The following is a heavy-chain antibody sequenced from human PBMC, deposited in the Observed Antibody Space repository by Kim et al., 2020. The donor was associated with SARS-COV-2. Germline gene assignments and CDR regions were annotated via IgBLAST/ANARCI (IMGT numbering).Heavy chain of an antibody. Sequence: SETLSLTCSVSGVSLSHKYWSWIRQPPGRGLEWIGYIFYNGNANYNPSLKSRVAISVETSKNKFSLKLNSVTAADTALYYCASTNHDYGFDHWGQGTLVTVSS. CDR1: GVSLSHKY. J-gene: IGHJ4*02. CDR2: IFYNGNA. D-gene: IGHD4-17*01. V-gene: IGHV4-59*01. CDR3: ASTNHDYGFDH.